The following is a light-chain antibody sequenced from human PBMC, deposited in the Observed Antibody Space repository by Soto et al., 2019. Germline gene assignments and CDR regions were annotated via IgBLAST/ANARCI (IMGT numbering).Light chain of an antibody. V-gene: IGLV2-23*01. CDR1: TSDIGTYNF. Sequence: QSALAQPASVSGSPGQSIIISCTGTTSDIGTYNFVSWYQHHPGKAPKLIIYEGSKTPSGFSNRFSASKAGITASLTISGLQAEDEADYYCCSYAGSGTYVFGSGTKVTVL. J-gene: IGLJ1*01. CDR2: EGS. CDR3: CSYAGSGTYV.